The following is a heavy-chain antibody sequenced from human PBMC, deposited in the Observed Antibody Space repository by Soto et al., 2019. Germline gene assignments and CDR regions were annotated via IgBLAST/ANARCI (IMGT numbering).Heavy chain of an antibody. CDR3: TTLFGELELPSSGGSLPTYGMDV. D-gene: IGHD2-15*01. V-gene: IGHV3-15*07. Sequence: GGSLRLSCAASGFSFTSAWLTWVRQAPGKGLEWVGRIKSETDGGTTAFAAPVKGRFTISRDDSKNTLYLQMNSLKTEDTAVYYCTTLFGELELPSSGGSLPTYGMDVWGQGTTVTVSS. CDR1: GFSFTSAW. CDR2: IKSETDGGTT. J-gene: IGHJ6*02.